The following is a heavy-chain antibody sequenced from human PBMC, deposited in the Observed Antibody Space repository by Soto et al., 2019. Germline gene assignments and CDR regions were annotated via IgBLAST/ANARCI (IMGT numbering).Heavy chain of an antibody. CDR2: GG. J-gene: IGHJ4*02. CDR1: GFSLSTSGMT. CDR3: TLRQDSSRGPIY. Sequence: SGPTLVNPTETLTLTCIVSGFSLSTSGMTLGWIRQPPGKAPEWLALGGQYSPSLQSRVTFTKDTSKNQVVLTLTDMDPADTATYYCTLRQDSSRGPIYWGQGILVTVSS. V-gene: IGHV2-5*01. D-gene: IGHD6-13*01.